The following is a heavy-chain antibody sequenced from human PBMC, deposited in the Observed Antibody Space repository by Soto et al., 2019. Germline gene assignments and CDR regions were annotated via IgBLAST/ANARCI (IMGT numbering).Heavy chain of an antibody. J-gene: IGHJ4*02. CDR1: GYTFTSYG. V-gene: IGHV1-18*01. CDR2: ISAHNGNT. D-gene: IGHD3-10*01. Sequence: QVHLVQSGAEVKKPGASVKVSCKASGYTFTSYGITWVRQAPGQGLEWMGWISAHNGNTDYAQKLQGRVIVTRHNPTSTAYMELRSIRSDDTAVYYCARGRYGGYWGQGALVTVSS. CDR3: ARGRYGGY.